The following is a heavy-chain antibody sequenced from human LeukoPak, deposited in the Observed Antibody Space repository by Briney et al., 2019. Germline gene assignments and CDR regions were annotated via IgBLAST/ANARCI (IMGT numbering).Heavy chain of an antibody. CDR2: IYWDDDK. CDR3: ALRSVAGQSDAFDI. CDR1: GFSLSTSGVG. Sequence: SGPTLVKPTQTLTLTCTFSGFSLSTSGVGVGWIRQPPGKALEWLALIYWDDDKRYSPPLKSRLTITKDTSKNQMVLTMTNMDPVDTATYYCALRSVAGQSDAFDIWGQGTMVTVSS. J-gene: IGHJ3*02. D-gene: IGHD6-19*01. V-gene: IGHV2-5*02.